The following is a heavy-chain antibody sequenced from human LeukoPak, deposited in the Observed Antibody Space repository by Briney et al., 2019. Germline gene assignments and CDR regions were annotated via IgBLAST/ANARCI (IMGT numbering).Heavy chain of an antibody. V-gene: IGHV4-38-2*01. CDR2: MSHNRGT. CDR1: GHSVSTGYY. D-gene: IGHD3-10*01. J-gene: IGHJ6*04. CDR3: ASYYASGVSAYHYYGMDV. Sequence: SETLSLTCAVSGHSVSTGYYWGWIRQPPGKGLEWIGSMSHNRGTYYNPSLKSRVTISMDTSKNQISLRLTSVTAADTAVYYCASYYASGVSAYHYYGMDVWGKGTTVTVSS.